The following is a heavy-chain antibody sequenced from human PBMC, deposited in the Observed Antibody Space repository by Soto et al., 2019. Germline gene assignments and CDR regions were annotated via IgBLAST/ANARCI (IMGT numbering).Heavy chain of an antibody. CDR2: IIVSGGTT. V-gene: IGHV3-23*01. CDR3: ARNPRGGAYGNWYFDL. CDR1: GFTFSTSA. Sequence: EVQLLESGGGLIQPGGSLRLSCAASGFTFSTSAMAWVRLAPGRGLEWVSVIIVSGGTTYYADSVKGRFIISRDNSKNTLYLQMNSLGDEDTAIYYCARNPRGGAYGNWYFDLWGRGTLVTVSS. J-gene: IGHJ2*01. D-gene: IGHD5-12*01.